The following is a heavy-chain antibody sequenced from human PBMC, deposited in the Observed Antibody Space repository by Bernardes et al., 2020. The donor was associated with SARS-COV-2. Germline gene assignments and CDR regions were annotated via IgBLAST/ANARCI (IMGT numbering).Heavy chain of an antibody. CDR3: AIPYPYYGSGTREGGYYYGMDV. CDR2: ISAYNGNT. V-gene: IGHV1-18*01. J-gene: IGHJ6*02. Sequence: ASVKVSCKASGYTFTSYGISWVRQAPGQGLEWMGWISAYNGNTNYAQKLQGRVTMTTDTSTSTAYMELRSLRSDDTAVYYCAIPYPYYGSGTREGGYYYGMDVWGQGTTVTVSS. CDR1: GYTFTSYG. D-gene: IGHD3-10*01.